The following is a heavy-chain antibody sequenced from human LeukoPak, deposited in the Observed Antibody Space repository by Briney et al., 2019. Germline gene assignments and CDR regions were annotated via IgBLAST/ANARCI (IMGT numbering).Heavy chain of an antibody. CDR1: GFTFTDYG. Sequence: GTSLRLSCAASGFTFTDYGIHWVRQAPGKGLEWVAVISYDGRNRYYADSVQGRFTISRDTSKNTVYLQMNSLRAEDPAVYYCAKPPYGNIDYYPFDSWGQGTLVSVSS. CDR2: ISYDGRNR. CDR3: AKPPYGNIDYYPFDS. V-gene: IGHV3-30*18. J-gene: IGHJ4*02. D-gene: IGHD2/OR15-2a*01.